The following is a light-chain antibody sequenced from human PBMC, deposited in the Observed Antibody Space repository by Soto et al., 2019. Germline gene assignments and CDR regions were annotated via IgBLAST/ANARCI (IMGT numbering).Light chain of an antibody. CDR3: QQYGSSPET. Sequence: EIVLTQSPGTLSLSPGERATLSCRASQSVTNKYLAWYQQRPGQAPRLLIYGASSRATGIPGRFSGSGSGTDFTLTISRLEPEDFAVYYCQQYGSSPETFGQGTKVDIK. J-gene: IGKJ1*01. CDR2: GAS. V-gene: IGKV3-20*01. CDR1: QSVTNKY.